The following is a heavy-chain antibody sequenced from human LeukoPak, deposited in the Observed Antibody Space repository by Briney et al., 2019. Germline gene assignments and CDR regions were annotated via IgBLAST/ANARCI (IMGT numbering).Heavy chain of an antibody. CDR2: ISYDGSNK. J-gene: IGHJ6*03. CDR1: GFTFSSYA. CDR3: ARGPYNGNYGHYYYYYMDV. Sequence: PGRSLRLSCAVSGFTFSSYAMHWVRQAPGKGLEWVAVISYDGSNKYYADSVKGRFTISRDNSKNTLYLQINSLRAEDTAVYYCARGPYNGNYGHYYYYYMDVWGKGTTVTISS. V-gene: IGHV3-30*04. D-gene: IGHD1-26*01.